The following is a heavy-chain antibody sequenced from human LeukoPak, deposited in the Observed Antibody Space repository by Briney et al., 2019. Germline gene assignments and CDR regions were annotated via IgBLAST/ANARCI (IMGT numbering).Heavy chain of an antibody. Sequence: SQTMSLTSTLSAGSISRGDYCWGWIRQTPGNGLEWIWYIYYSGTTSYNPSPKRRLTISVDTHENQFSLKLSSVTAADTAVYYCARLHMWLGVFYGMDVWGKGTAVTVSS. CDR2: IYYSGTT. J-gene: IGHJ6*04. CDR3: ARLHMWLGVFYGMDV. CDR1: AGSISRGDYC. D-gene: IGHD3-10*01. V-gene: IGHV4-30-4*01.